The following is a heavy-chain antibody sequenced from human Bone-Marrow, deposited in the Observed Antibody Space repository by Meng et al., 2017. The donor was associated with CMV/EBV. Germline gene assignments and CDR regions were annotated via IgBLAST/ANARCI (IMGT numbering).Heavy chain of an antibody. CDR1: GYTFTCYY. CDR3: ASSYSGYDYSYLDY. V-gene: IGHV1-46*01. J-gene: IGHJ4*02. CDR2: INPSGGST. D-gene: IGHD5-12*01. Sequence: KASGYTFTCYYMHWVRQAPGQGLEWMVIINPSGGSTSYAQKFQGRVTMTRDTSTSTVYMELSSLRSEDTAVYYCASSYSGYDYSYLDYWGQGTLVTVSS.